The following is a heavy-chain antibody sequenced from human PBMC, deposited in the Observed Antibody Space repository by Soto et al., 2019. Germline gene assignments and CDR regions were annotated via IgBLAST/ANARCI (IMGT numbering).Heavy chain of an antibody. CDR1: GFSLSTSGM. CDR2: INHSGST. CDR3: ARDKITGLFDY. V-gene: IGHV4-39*07. D-gene: IGHD2-8*02. Sequence: SGPTLVNPTQTLTLTCTFSGFSLSTSGMCVSWIRQPPGTGLEWIGEINHSGSTNYNPSLKSRVTISVDTSKNQFSLKLTSVTAADTAVYYCARDKITGLFDYWGQGTLVTVYS. J-gene: IGHJ4*02.